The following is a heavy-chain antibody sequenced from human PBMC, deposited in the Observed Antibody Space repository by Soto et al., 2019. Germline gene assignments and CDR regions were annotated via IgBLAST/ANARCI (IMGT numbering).Heavy chain of an antibody. CDR1: GYTFTSYN. J-gene: IGHJ4*02. V-gene: IGHV1-18*01. Sequence: QVQLVQSGAEVKKPGASVKVSCKASGYTFTSYNIAWVRQAPGQGLEWMGWISGHNGNRKYAQKLQGRVTMTTDTSTSTAYMALRGLTSDDTAVYYCARDHGGGITFEWGQGTLVTVSS. CDR3: ARDHGGGITFE. D-gene: IGHD3-16*01. CDR2: ISGHNGNR.